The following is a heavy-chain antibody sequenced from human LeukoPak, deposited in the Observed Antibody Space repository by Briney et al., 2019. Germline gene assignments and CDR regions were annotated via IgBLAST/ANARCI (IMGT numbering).Heavy chain of an antibody. CDR1: GGSFIGYY. D-gene: IGHD5-18*01. J-gene: IGHJ4*02. V-gene: IGHV4-34*01. Sequence: AETLSLTCAVNGGSFIGYYWRWIRQPPGKGLEWIGEINHSGSTNYNPSLKSRVTISVDTSKNQFSLKLSSVTAADTAVYYCAARQRRGYSYGPYYFDYWGQGTLVTVSS. CDR2: INHSGST. CDR3: AARQRRGYSYGPYYFDY.